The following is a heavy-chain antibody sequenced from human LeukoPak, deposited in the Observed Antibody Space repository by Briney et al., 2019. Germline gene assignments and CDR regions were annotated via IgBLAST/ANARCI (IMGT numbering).Heavy chain of an antibody. Sequence: ASVKVSCKASGCTFTGYYMHWVRQAPGQGLEWMGWINPNSGGTNYAQKFQGRVTMTRDTSISTAYMELSRLRSDDTAVYYCARDPRRYNWFDPWGQGTLVTVSS. V-gene: IGHV1-2*02. CDR3: ARDPRRYNWFDP. CDR2: INPNSGGT. CDR1: GCTFTGYY. J-gene: IGHJ5*02.